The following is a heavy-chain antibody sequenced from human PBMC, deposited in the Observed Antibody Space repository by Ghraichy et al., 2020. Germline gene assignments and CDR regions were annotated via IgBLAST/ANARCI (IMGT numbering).Heavy chain of an antibody. CDR2: ISGSGAST. CDR1: GFTFSSYA. V-gene: IGHV3-23*01. CDR3: AKESWRELLATFDY. Sequence: GESLNISCAASGFTFSSYAMSWVRQAPGKGLEWASSISGSGASTYYADSVKGRFTISRDNSKNTLYLQMNSLRAEDTAVYFCAKESWRELLATFDYWGQGTLVTVSS. D-gene: IGHD1-7*01. J-gene: IGHJ4*02.